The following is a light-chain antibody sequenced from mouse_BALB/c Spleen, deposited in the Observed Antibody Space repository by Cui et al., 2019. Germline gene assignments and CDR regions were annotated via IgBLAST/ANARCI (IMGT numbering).Light chain of an antibody. V-gene: IGKV14-111*01. J-gene: IGKJ5*01. CDR2: RAN. CDR3: LQYDEFPLT. CDR1: QDINRY. Sequence: DIKLTQSPSSMNASLGERVTITCKASQDINRYLSWFQQKPGKSPKTLIYRANRLVDGVPSRFSGSGYGQDYSLTISSLEYEDMGIYYCLQYDEFPLTFGAGTKLELK.